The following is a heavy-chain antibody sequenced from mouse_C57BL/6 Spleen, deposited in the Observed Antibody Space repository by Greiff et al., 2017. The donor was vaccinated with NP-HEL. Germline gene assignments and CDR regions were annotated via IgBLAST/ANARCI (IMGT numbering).Heavy chain of an antibody. Sequence: VQLQQSGAELVRPGASVKLSCTASGFNIKDDYMHWVKQRPEQGLEWIGWIDPENGDTEYASKFQGKATITADTSSNTAYLQLSSLTSEDTAVYYGTRWLLRMAYWGQGTLVTVSA. CDR3: TRWLLRMAY. V-gene: IGHV14-4*01. CDR1: GFNIKDDY. D-gene: IGHD2-3*01. J-gene: IGHJ3*01. CDR2: IDPENGDT.